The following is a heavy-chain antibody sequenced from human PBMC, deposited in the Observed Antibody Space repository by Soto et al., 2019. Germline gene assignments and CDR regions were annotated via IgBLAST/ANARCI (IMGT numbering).Heavy chain of an antibody. J-gene: IGHJ3*02. D-gene: IGHD3-3*01. CDR3: ARITYYDFWSGYLVGAFDI. V-gene: IGHV4-59*01. CDR1: GGSSSSYY. CDR2: IYYSGST. Sequence: PSETLSLTCTVSGGSSSSYYWSWIRQPPGKGLEWIGYIYYSGSTNYNPSLKSRVTISVDTSKNQFSLKLSSVTAADTAVYYCARITYYDFWSGYLVGAFDIWGQGTMVTVSS.